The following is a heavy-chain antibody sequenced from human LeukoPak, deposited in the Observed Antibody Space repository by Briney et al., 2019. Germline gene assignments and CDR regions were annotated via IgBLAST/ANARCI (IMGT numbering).Heavy chain of an antibody. CDR1: GGTFSSYA. CDR2: ISAYNGNT. D-gene: IGHD6-13*01. J-gene: IGHJ5*02. V-gene: IGHV1-18*01. Sequence: ASVKVSCKASGGTFSSYAISWVRQAPGQGLEWMGWISAYNGNTNYAQKLQGRVTMTTDTSTSTAYMELRSLRSDDTAVYYCARDLEIAAAPEGWFDPWGQGTLVTVSS. CDR3: ARDLEIAAAPEGWFDP.